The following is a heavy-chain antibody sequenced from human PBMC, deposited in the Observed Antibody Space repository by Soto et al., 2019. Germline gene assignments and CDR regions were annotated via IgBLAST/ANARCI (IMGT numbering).Heavy chain of an antibody. Sequence: SVKVSCKSSGGTFSNYSINWVRQTPGQGLECMGGIIPIFGAATYAQKFQGRVRVTADKYRGIAYMEVSSLRSEDTAVYYCARGRGLYSSSDEFYFYSMDVWGQETTVTVSS. V-gene: IGHV1-69*06. CDR2: IIPIFGAA. CDR3: ARGRGLYSSSDEFYFYSMDV. D-gene: IGHD6-6*01. J-gene: IGHJ6*02. CDR1: GGTFSNYS.